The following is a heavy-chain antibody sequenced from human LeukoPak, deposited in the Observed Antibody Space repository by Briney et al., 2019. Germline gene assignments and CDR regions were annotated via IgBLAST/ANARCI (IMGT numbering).Heavy chain of an antibody. J-gene: IGHJ4*02. Sequence: PQTLSLTCTVSGGSISSGGYYWSWIRQHPGKGLEWIGYIYYSGSTYYNPSLKSRVTISVDTSKNQFSPKLSSVTAADTAVYYCARGEEEGFGELSFDYWGQGTLVTVSS. CDR2: IYYSGST. D-gene: IGHD3-10*01. CDR1: GGSISSGGYY. V-gene: IGHV4-31*03. CDR3: ARGEEEGFGELSFDY.